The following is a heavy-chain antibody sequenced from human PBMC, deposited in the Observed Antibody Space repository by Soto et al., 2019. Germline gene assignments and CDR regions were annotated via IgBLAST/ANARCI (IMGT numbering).Heavy chain of an antibody. V-gene: IGHV5-51*01. CDR2: IHPGDSDS. Sequence: ESLKIARNGSGYIFTNNWNGWVRQMPGKGLEWMGIIHPGDSDSRYSPSFQGQVTMSVDKSINTAYLQWSSLKPPDTAMYYCARRDSSGFPDYWGQGILLPVSS. J-gene: IGHJ4*02. CDR1: GYIFTNNW. CDR3: ARRDSSGFPDY. D-gene: IGHD3-22*01.